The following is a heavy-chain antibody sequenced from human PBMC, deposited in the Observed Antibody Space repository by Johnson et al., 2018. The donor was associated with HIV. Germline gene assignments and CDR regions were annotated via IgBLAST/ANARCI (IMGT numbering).Heavy chain of an antibody. CDR1: GFTFSSYA. J-gene: IGHJ3*02. V-gene: IGHV3-30-3*01. Sequence: QVQLVESGGGVVQPGRSLRLSCAASGFTFSSYAMHWVRQAPGKGLEWVAVLSYDGSNKYYADSVKGRFTISRDNSKNPLYLQMNSLRAADTAVYYCARDLHAFDIWGQGTMVTVSS. CDR2: LSYDGSNK. CDR3: ARDLHAFDI.